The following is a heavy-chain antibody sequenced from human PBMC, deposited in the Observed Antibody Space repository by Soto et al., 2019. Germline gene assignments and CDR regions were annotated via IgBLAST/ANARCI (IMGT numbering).Heavy chain of an antibody. D-gene: IGHD3-3*01. CDR2: IYPSDSDT. J-gene: IGHJ4*02. CDR3: ARGGVSTRTFDY. V-gene: IGHV5-51*01. CDR1: GYNFAGYW. Sequence: GESLKISCKGSGYNFAGYWIAWVRQMPGKGLELMGIIYPSDSDTRYRPSFQGQVTISADKSISSSYLQWSSLRASDTAMYYCARGGVSTRTFDYWGQGTPVTVSS.